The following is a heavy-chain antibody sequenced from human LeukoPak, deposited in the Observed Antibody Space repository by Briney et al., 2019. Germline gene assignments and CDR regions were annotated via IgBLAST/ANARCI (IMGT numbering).Heavy chain of an antibody. CDR2: IYYSGST. CDR3: ARPWYYGDYPT. J-gene: IGHJ4*02. D-gene: IGHD4-17*01. CDR1: GGSISSSSYY. V-gene: IGHV4-39*01. Sequence: PSETLSLTCTVSGGSISSSSYYWGWIRQPPGKGLEWIGSIYYSGSTYYNPSLKSRVTISVDTSKNQFSLKLSSVTAADTAVYYCARPWYYGDYPTWGQGTLVTVSS.